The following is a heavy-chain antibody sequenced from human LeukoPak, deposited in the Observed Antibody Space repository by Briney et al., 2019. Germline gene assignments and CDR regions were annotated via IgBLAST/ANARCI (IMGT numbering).Heavy chain of an antibody. V-gene: IGHV3-30*02. D-gene: IGHD6-19*01. J-gene: IGHJ3*02. CDR2: IWDDGSNK. CDR3: AGLVRAFDI. CDR1: GFTFSSYG. Sequence: GGSLRLSCAASGFTFSSYGMHWVRQAPGKGLEWVAVIWDDGSNKYYVDSVKGRFTISRDNSKNTLYLQMNSLRAEDTAVYYCAGLVRAFDIWGQGTMVTVSS.